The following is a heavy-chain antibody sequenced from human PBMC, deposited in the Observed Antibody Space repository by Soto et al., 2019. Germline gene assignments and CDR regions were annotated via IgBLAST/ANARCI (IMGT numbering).Heavy chain of an antibody. V-gene: IGHV4-34*01. Sequence: QVQLQQWGAGLLKPSETLSLTCAVYGGSFSGYYWSWIRQPPGKGLEWIGEINHSGSTNYNPSLKSRVTISVDTSKNQFSLKLSSVTAADTAVYYCARVVKKQLVRFNVYYYYYMDVWGKGTTVTVSS. D-gene: IGHD6-6*01. CDR2: INHSGST. J-gene: IGHJ6*03. CDR1: GGSFSGYY. CDR3: ARVVKKQLVRFNVYYYYYMDV.